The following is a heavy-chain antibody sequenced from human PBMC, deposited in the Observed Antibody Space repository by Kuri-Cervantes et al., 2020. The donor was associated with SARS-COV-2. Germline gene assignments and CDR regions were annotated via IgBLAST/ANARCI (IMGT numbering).Heavy chain of an antibody. CDR1: GYTLTELS. Sequence: ASVKVSCKVSGYTLTELSMHWVRQAPGKGLEWMGGFDPEDGETIYAQKFQGRVTITRDTSASTAYMELSSLRSEDTAVYYCARFRDGEEDYYYYYGMDVWGQGTTVTVSS. D-gene: IGHD3-10*01. CDR3: ARFRDGEEDYYYYYGMDV. V-gene: IGHV1-24*01. J-gene: IGHJ6*02. CDR2: FDPEDGET.